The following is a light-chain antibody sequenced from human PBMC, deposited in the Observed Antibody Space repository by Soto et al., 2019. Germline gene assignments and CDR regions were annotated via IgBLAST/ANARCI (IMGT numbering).Light chain of an antibody. CDR2: STS. CDR1: QSIYNF. V-gene: IGKV1-39*01. J-gene: IGKJ5*01. Sequence: DVQMTQSPSSLAASVGDRITITCRASQSIYNFLNWYQQKPGKASKILIYSTSSLQSGVPSRFSGSGFGTEFTLTNSSLQPEDSAYYYCQQSYSTPPITFGEGTRL. CDR3: QQSYSTPPIT.